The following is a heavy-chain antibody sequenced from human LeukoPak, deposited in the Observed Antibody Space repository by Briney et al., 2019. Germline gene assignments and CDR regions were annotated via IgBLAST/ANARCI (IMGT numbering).Heavy chain of an antibody. CDR1: GFTFRSFA. V-gene: IGHV3-33*01. CDR3: ARANGDYGEYFDY. D-gene: IGHD4-17*01. J-gene: IGHJ4*02. Sequence: GRSLRLSCAASGFTFRSFAMHWVRQAPGKGLEWVAAIWYDGSNKYYADSVKGRFTISRDNSKNTLFLQMNSLRAEDTAVYYCARANGDYGEYFDYWGQGTLVTASS. CDR2: IWYDGSNK.